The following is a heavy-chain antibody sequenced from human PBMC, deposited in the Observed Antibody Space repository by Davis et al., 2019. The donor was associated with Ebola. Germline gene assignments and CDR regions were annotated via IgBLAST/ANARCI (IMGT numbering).Heavy chain of an antibody. CDR3: ARDAFSLSRYDTEDH. V-gene: IGHV3-11*04. CDR2: ISVSQDTI. J-gene: IGHJ4*02. Sequence: GGSLRLSCAASGFIFTDYYMGWIRQAPGKGLEWASHISVSQDTIYYADSVEARFTISRANARDPPNLQMDSLRVEDTAIYYCARDAFSLSRYDTEDHWGQGTLVTVSS. CDR1: GFIFTDYY. D-gene: IGHD3-9*01.